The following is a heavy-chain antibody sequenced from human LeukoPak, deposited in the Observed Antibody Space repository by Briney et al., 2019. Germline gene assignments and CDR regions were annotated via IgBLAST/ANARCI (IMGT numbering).Heavy chain of an antibody. D-gene: IGHD1-26*01. V-gene: IGHV3-7*01. CDR2: IKDNGRGE. CDR1: GFTFSASW. J-gene: IGHJ4*02. Sequence: GGSLRLSCAASGFTFSASWMTWVRQAPGKGLEWVANIKDNGRGEYYVDSVKGRFTVSRANAPKSDYLQMNSLSAEDTAVYYCARDGSRGWDYWGQGTLVTVSS. CDR3: ARDGSRGWDY.